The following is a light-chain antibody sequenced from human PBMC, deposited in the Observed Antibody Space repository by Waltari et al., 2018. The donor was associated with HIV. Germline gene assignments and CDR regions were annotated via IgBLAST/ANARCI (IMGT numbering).Light chain of an antibody. Sequence: QSALTQPASVSGSPGQSITISCTGTSSDVGSYNLVSWYQQHPGKAPKLMIYEGSKRPSGVSNRFSGSKSGNTASLTISGLQAEDEAYYHCSSYAGNYNLVFGGGTKLTVL. CDR1: SSDVGSYNL. J-gene: IGLJ3*02. CDR3: SSYAGNYNLV. CDR2: EGS. V-gene: IGLV2-23*01.